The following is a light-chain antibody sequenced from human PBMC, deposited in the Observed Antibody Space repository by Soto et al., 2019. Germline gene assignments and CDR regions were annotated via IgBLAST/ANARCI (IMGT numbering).Light chain of an antibody. CDR3: QHYTTSPPAYT. CDR1: QSVSSSY. Sequence: EIVLTQSPDTLSLSPGERATLSCRASQSVSSSYLAWYQQKPGQAPRLLIYGASNRATGVPDRFSGSGSGTDFTLTISRLEPEDFAVYYCQHYTTSPPAYTFGQGTKLEIK. V-gene: IGKV3-20*01. J-gene: IGKJ2*01. CDR2: GAS.